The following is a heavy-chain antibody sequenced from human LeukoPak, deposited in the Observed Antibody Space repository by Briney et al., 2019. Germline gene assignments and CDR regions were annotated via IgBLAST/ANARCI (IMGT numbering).Heavy chain of an antibody. CDR1: GYTFTGYY. V-gene: IGHV1-8*02. J-gene: IGHJ4*02. D-gene: IGHD5-12*01. CDR3: ARVDIVATMEFDY. CDR2: MNPNSGNT. Sequence: ASVKVSCKASGYTFTGYYIHWVRQATGQGLEWMGWMNPNSGNTGYAQKFQGRVTMTRNTSISTAYMELSSLRSEDTAVYYCARVDIVATMEFDYWGQGTLVTVSS.